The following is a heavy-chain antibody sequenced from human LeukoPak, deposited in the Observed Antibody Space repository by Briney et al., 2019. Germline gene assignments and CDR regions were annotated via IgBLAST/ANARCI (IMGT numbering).Heavy chain of an antibody. CDR2: IWYDGSNK. V-gene: IGHV3-33*01. CDR1: GFTFSSYG. Sequence: GGSLRLSCAASGFTFSSYGTHWVRQAPGKWLEWVAVIWYDGSNKYYADSVKGRFTISRDNSKNTLYLQMNSLRAEDTAVYYCARGPGHYDFWSGYYNYWGQGTLVTVSS. CDR3: ARGPGHYDFWSGYYNY. D-gene: IGHD3-3*01. J-gene: IGHJ4*02.